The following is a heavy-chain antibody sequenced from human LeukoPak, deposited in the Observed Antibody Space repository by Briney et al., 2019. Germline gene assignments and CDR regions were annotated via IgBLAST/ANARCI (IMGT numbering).Heavy chain of an antibody. CDR3: ARAPPAYYFDY. CDR2: IIPIFGTA. Sequence: SVKVSCKASGYTFTSYAISWVRQAPGQGLEWMGGIIPIFGTANYAQKFQGRVTITADGSTSTAYMELSSLRSEDTAVYYCARAPPAYYFDYWGQGTLVTVSS. J-gene: IGHJ4*02. V-gene: IGHV1-69*13. CDR1: GYTFTSYA.